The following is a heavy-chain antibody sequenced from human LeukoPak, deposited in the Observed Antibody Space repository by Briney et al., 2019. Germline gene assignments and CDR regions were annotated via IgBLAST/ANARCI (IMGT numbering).Heavy chain of an antibody. CDR1: GFTFSSCW. Sequence: HPGGSLRLSCAASGFTFSSCWMHWVRQAPGKGLVWVSRISTDGSSTSYADSVKGRFSVSRDNAKNSLYLYINSLRVEDTAIYYCAREIPVAGKRSWFDPWGQGTLVIVSS. CDR3: AREIPVAGKRSWFDP. J-gene: IGHJ5*02. D-gene: IGHD6-19*01. CDR2: ISTDGSST. V-gene: IGHV3-74*01.